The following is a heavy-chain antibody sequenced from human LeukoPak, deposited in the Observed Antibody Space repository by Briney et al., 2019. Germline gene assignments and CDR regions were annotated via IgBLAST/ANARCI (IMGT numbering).Heavy chain of an antibody. CDR2: IKQDGSEK. CDR3: ARSLDSYGFRDSWYFDL. CDR1: GFTFSTYS. D-gene: IGHD5-18*01. Sequence: GGSLRLSCAASGFTFSTYSMNWVRQAPGKGLEWVANIKQDGSEKYYVDSVKGRFTISRDNAKNSLYLQMNSLRAEDTAVYYCARSLDSYGFRDSWYFDLWGRGTLVTVSS. J-gene: IGHJ2*01. V-gene: IGHV3-7*01.